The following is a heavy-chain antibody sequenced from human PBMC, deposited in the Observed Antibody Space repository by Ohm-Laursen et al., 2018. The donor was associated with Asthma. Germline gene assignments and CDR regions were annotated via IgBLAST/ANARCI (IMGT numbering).Heavy chain of an antibody. D-gene: IGHD3-22*01. V-gene: IGHV3-30-3*01. CDR3: ARDNSESYYYDSSGLYGMDV. CDR2: ISSDVSKT. J-gene: IGHJ6*02. Sequence: SLRLSCAASGFTYSFSSYAMHWVRQAPGKGLEWVAVISSDVSKTNYADSVKGRFTVSRDDAKNSLYLQMNSLRAEDTAVYYCARDNSESYYYDSSGLYGMDVWGQGTTVTVSS. CDR1: GFTYSFSSYA.